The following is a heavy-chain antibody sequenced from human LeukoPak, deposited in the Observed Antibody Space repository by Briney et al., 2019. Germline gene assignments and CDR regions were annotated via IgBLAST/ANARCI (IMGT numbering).Heavy chain of an antibody. J-gene: IGHJ4*02. CDR1: GYTFTGYY. V-gene: IGHV1-2*02. D-gene: IGHD6-19*01. Sequence: ASVKVSCKASGYTFTGYYMHWVRQAPGQGLEWMGWINPNSGGTNYAQKFQGRVTMTRDMSTSTVYMELSSLRSDDTAVYYCARGAVAGPYYFDYWGQGTLVTVSS. CDR2: INPNSGGT. CDR3: ARGAVAGPYYFDY.